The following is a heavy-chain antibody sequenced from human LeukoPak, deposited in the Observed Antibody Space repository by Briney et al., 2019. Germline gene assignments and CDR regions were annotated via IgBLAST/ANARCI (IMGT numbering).Heavy chain of an antibody. V-gene: IGHV5-51*01. CDR2: IYPGDSDT. Sequence: GESLQISCKGSGYSFTSYWIGWVRQLPGKGLEWMGIIYPGDSDTRYSPSFQGQVTISADKSISTAYLQWSSLKASDTAMYYCARRGSSWSTNYYYGMDVWGQGTTVTVSS. J-gene: IGHJ6*02. CDR1: GYSFTSYW. D-gene: IGHD6-13*01. CDR3: ARRGSSWSTNYYYGMDV.